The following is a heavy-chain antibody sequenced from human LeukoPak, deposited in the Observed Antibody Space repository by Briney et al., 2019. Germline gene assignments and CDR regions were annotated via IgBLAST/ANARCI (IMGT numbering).Heavy chain of an antibody. CDR3: ARLTVTTLHFDY. CDR2: IRYDGSNK. CDR1: GFTFSSYG. J-gene: IGHJ4*02. V-gene: IGHV3-30*02. D-gene: IGHD4-11*01. Sequence: GGSLRLSCAASGFTFSSYGMHWVRQAPGKGLEWVAFIRYDGSNKYYADSVKGRFTISRDNSKNTLYLQMNSLRAEDTAVYYCARLTVTTLHFDYWGQGTLVTVSS.